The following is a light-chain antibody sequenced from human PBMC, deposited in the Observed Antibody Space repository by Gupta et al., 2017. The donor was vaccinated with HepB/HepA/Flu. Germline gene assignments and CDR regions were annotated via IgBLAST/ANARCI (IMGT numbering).Light chain of an antibody. V-gene: IGKV1-5*03. Sequence: DSQMTQSTSTLPASLGDTVTLTCRASQTICPWLAWYHQKPGEAPNLLIYQASTLESGVPSRFSGSGSGTEFTLTIISLQPDDFATYYCRQYDTFPWTFGQGTKV. CDR3: RQYDTFPWT. CDR2: QAS. CDR1: QTICPW. J-gene: IGKJ1*01.